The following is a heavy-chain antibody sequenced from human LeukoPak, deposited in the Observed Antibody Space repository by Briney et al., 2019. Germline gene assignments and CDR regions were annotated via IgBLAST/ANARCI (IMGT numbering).Heavy chain of an antibody. V-gene: IGHV3-74*01. D-gene: IGHD2-2*01. CDR3: ARDPRYCATTTCYSHLDV. Sequence: GGSLRLSCAACGFTFSNYWMLGVRHARGKGLVWVSHINTGGSSTNCADFVEGRFIISRDNAKSTLYLQMSSLRAEDTAVYYCARDPRYCATTTCYSHLDVWGKGTTVTVSS. CDR2: INTGGSST. J-gene: IGHJ6*04. CDR1: GFTFSNYW.